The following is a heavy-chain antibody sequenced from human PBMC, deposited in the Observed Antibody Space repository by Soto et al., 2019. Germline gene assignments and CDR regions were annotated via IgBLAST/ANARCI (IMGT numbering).Heavy chain of an antibody. Sequence: SETLSLTCPVSGDSISGYHWSWIRPPAGKGLEWIGRIYSSGTTNYKASLKSRVIMSVDTSKNQLCLKMNSMTAADTAVYYCAREFSYHFDPWGQGTLVTVSS. J-gene: IGHJ5*02. CDR3: AREFSYHFDP. V-gene: IGHV4-4*07. CDR2: IYSSGTT. CDR1: GDSISGYH. D-gene: IGHD2-2*01.